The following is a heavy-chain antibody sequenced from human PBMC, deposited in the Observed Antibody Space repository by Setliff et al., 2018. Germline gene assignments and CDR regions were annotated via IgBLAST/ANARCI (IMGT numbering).Heavy chain of an antibody. Sequence: PGESLKISCKGSGYSFTSYWIGWVRQMPGKGLEWMGIIYPGDSDTRYSPSFQGQVTISADKSISTAYLQWSSLKASDTAVYYCARGGPGIVLMVYAIGGDDAFDIWGQGTMVTVSS. J-gene: IGHJ3*02. CDR2: IYPGDSDT. CDR1: GYSFTSYW. CDR3: ARGGPGIVLMVYAIGGDDAFDI. V-gene: IGHV5-51*01. D-gene: IGHD2-8*01.